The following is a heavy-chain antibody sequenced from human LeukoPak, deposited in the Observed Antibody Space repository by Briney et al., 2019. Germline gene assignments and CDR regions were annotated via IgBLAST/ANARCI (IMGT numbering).Heavy chain of an antibody. CDR2: ISSSSSYI. Sequence: GGSLRLSCAASGFTFSSYSMNWVRQAPGKGLEWVSSISSSSSYIYYADSVKGRFTISRDNAKNSLYLQMNSLRAEDTAVYYCAKGYRNHLLILLDSWGQGTLVTVSS. V-gene: IGHV3-21*01. CDR1: GFTFSSYS. D-gene: IGHD3-16*01. J-gene: IGHJ5*01. CDR3: AKGYRNHLLILLDS.